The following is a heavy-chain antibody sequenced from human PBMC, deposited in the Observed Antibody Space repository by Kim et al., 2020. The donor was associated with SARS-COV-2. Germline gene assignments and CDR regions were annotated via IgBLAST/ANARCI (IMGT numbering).Heavy chain of an antibody. Sequence: GGSLRLSCAASGFTFGDYAMHWVRQAPGKGLEWVSGISWNSGSIGYADSVKGRFTISRDNAKNSLYLQMNSLRAEDTAWYYCAKDMQDEWELTSAFDIWGQGTMVTVSS. CDR2: ISWNSGSI. CDR1: GFTFGDYA. CDR3: AKDMQDEWELTSAFDI. V-gene: IGHV3-9*01. D-gene: IGHD1-26*01. J-gene: IGHJ3*02.